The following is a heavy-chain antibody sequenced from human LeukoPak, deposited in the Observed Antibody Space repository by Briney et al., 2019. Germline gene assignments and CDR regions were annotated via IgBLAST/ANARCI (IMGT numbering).Heavy chain of an antibody. V-gene: IGHV4-4*02. CDR2: IYHTGSP. D-gene: IGHD2-2*01. CDR3: ARDPHCSSTTCPFDY. Sequence: PSGTLSLTCAVSSGSISSPNWWSWVRQPPGKGLEWIGEIYHTGSPNYNPSLKSRATISIDKSKNQFSLKLNSVTAADTAVYYCARDPHCSSTTCPFDYWGQGTLVTVSS. J-gene: IGHJ4*02. CDR1: SGSISSPNW.